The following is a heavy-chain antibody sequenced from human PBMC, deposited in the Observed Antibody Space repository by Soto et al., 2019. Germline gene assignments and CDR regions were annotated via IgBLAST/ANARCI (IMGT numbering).Heavy chain of an antibody. V-gene: IGHV4-59*12. D-gene: IGHD3-22*01. CDR2: IYYGGTT. CDR3: ARDSFSGSDY. J-gene: IGHJ4*02. Sequence: SETLSLTCTVSGGSISTYYWSWIRQPPGKGLEWVGYIYYGGTTSYNPSLQSRVTISVETSKNQFSLKLSSVTAADTAVYYCARDSFSGSDYWGRGTLVTVS. CDR1: GGSISTYY.